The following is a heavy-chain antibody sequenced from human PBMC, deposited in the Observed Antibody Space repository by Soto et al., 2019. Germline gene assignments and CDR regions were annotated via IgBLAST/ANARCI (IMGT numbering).Heavy chain of an antibody. CDR1: GFTFSSYA. D-gene: IGHD6-13*01. J-gene: IGHJ6*02. CDR2: ISYDGSNK. Sequence: QVQLVESGGGVVQPGRSLRLSCAASGFTFSSYAMHWVRQAPGKGLEWVAVISYDGSNKYYADSVKGRFTISRDNSKNPLCLLMNRLRAEDTAVDYCARDSYSSRWYGYYYYGMDVWGQGTTVTVSS. V-gene: IGHV3-30-3*01. CDR3: ARDSYSSRWYGYYYYGMDV.